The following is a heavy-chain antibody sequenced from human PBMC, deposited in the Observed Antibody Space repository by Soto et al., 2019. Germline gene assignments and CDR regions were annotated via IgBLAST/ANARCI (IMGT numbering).Heavy chain of an antibody. D-gene: IGHD3-10*01. CDR1: GFTFTSSA. J-gene: IGHJ4*02. CDR3: AAVPSMVRGVIVDNYFDY. CDR2: IVVGSGNT. V-gene: IGHV1-58*01. Sequence: SVKVSCKASGFTFTSSAVQWVRQARGQRLEWIGWIVVGSGNTNYAQKFQERVTITRDMSTSTAHMELSSLRSEDTAVYYCAAVPSMVRGVIVDNYFDYWGQGTLVTVSS.